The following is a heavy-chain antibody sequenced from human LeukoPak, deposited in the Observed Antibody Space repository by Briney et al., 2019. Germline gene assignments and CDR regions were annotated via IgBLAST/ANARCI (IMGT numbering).Heavy chain of an antibody. CDR1: GFTFSTFS. Sequence: GGSLRLSCAASGFTFSTFSMNWVRQSPGKGLEWISYISTSSSTIYYADSVKGRFTISRDNANNSLFLQMNSLRAEDTAVYYCATGKHYYDSSGYYFYYFDYWGQGTLVTVSS. V-gene: IGHV3-48*01. CDR3: ATGKHYYDSSGYYFYYFDY. D-gene: IGHD3-22*01. J-gene: IGHJ4*02. CDR2: ISTSSSTI.